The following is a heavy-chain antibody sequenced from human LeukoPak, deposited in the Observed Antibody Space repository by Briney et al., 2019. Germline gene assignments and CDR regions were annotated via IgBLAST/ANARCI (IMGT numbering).Heavy chain of an antibody. D-gene: IGHD2-21*02. CDR2: IIPIFGTA. V-gene: IGHV1-69*05. J-gene: IGHJ3*02. CDR3: ATPAYCGGDCYLDSDAFDI. Sequence: SVKVSCKASGGTFSSYAISWMRQAPGQGLEWMGGIIPIFGTANYAQKFQGRVTITTDESTSTAYMELSSLRSEDTAVYYCATPAYCGGDCYLDSDAFDIWGQGTMVTVSS. CDR1: GGTFSSYA.